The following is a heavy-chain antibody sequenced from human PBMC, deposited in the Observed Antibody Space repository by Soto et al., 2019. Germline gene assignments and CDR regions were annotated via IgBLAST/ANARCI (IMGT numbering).Heavy chain of an antibody. Sequence: PGGSLRLSCAASGFTVSSNYMSWVRQAPGKGLEWVSVIYSGGSTYYADSVKGRFTISRDNSKNTLYLQMNSLRAEDTAVYYCARELPGYCRSPSCPFGANYGMDVWGQGTTVTVSS. V-gene: IGHV3-53*01. J-gene: IGHJ6*02. D-gene: IGHD2-2*01. CDR3: ARELPGYCRSPSCPFGANYGMDV. CDR2: IYSGGST. CDR1: GFTVSSNY.